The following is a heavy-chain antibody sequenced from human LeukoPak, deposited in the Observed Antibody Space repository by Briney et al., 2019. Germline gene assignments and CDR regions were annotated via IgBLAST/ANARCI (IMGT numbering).Heavy chain of an antibody. V-gene: IGHV4-38-2*02. CDR2: IYHSGDT. Sequence: SETLSLTCNASGYSISSGYYWGWIRQPPGKGLEWIGSIYHSGDTYYNPSLQSRVTMSVDTSKNQFSLKLSSVTAADTAVYYCARVGPPYGDYSWFDPWGQGTLVTVSS. CDR1: GYSISSGYY. J-gene: IGHJ5*02. CDR3: ARVGPPYGDYSWFDP. D-gene: IGHD4-17*01.